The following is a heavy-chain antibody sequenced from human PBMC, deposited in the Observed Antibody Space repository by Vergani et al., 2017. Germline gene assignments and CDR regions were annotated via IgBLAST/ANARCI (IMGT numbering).Heavy chain of an antibody. J-gene: IGHJ4*02. Sequence: QVLLQASGPGMVKPSETLSLTCTVSGGSIRSYYWSWIRQPPGQGLEWIGVAHYTENTIYNPSLKSRVTISLDTSKNQFSLRLTSVTAADTAVYYCAGDSHSWQRADYWGQGTLVTVSS. V-gene: IGHV4-59*01. CDR1: GGSIRSYY. CDR3: AGDSHSWQRADY. D-gene: IGHD6-13*01. CDR2: AHYTENT.